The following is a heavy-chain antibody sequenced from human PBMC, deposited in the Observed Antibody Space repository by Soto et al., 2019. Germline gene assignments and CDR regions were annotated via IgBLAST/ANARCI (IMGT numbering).Heavy chain of an antibody. CDR3: ARDRPPDYEFWSGGDYYYGMDV. CDR1: GYTFTGYY. CDR2: INPNSGGT. V-gene: IGHV1-2*04. D-gene: IGHD3-3*01. Sequence: ASVKVSCKASGYTFTGYYMHWVRQAPGQGLEWMGWINPNSGGTNYAQKFQGWVTMTRDTSISTAYMELSRLRSDDTAVYYCARDRPPDYEFWSGGDYYYGMDVWGQGTTVTVSS. J-gene: IGHJ6*02.